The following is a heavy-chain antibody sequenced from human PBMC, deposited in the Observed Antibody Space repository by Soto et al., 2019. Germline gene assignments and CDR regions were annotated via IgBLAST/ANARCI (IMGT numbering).Heavy chain of an antibody. J-gene: IGHJ4*02. CDR2: ICTGGTT. V-gene: IGHV3-53*01. D-gene: IGHD2-2*01. Sequence: PAGSLSLSCAASGFTVSTTYMAWVRHPQRKGLEWVSVICTGGTTKDAVAVKGRFTISRDNSKNTMYLQMNSLRVEDTALYYCARENGDCSSSSCPLENWGQGTLVTVSS. CDR3: ARENGDCSSSSCPLEN. CDR1: GFTVSTTY.